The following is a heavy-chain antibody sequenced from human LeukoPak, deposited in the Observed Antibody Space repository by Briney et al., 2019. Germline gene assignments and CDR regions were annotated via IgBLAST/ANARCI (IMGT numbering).Heavy chain of an antibody. V-gene: IGHV4-34*01. CDR3: ARDQGYGSGSRNSYYYGMDV. D-gene: IGHD3-10*01. CDR2: INHSGST. Sequence: PSETLSLTCAVYGGSFSGYYWSWIRQPPGEGLEWIGEINHSGSTNYNPSLKSRVTMSVDTSKNQFSLKLSSVTAADTAVYYCARDQGYGSGSRNSYYYGMDVWGQGTTVTVSS. CDR1: GGSFSGYY. J-gene: IGHJ6*02.